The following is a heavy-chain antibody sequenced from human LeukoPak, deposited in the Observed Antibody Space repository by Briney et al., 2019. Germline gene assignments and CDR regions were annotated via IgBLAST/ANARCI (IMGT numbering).Heavy chain of an antibody. Sequence: GASVKVSCKASGYTFTSYYMHWVRQAPGQGLEWMGIINPSGGSTSYAQKFQGRVTMTRDMSTSTVYMELSSLRSEDTAVYYCARVSMDYGGNRYYYYYYMDVWGTGTTVTMSS. D-gene: IGHD4-23*01. CDR1: GYTFTSYY. CDR2: INPSGGST. V-gene: IGHV1-46*01. J-gene: IGHJ6*03. CDR3: ARVSMDYGGNRYYYYYYMDV.